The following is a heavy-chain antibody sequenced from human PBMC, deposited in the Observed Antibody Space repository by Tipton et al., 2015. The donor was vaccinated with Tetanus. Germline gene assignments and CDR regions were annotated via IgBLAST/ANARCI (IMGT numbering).Heavy chain of an antibody. CDR3: ARAQRWLPYYYAMDV. CDR2: ISYSGRT. J-gene: IGHJ6*02. D-gene: IGHD3-22*01. Sequence: TLSLTCIVSGGSMSGSGHYGAWVRQSPGKGLEWIGSISYSGRTYYSPSLKSRVNMSVDTSKKDFSVRLGSVTAADTAVYHCARAQRWLPYYYAMDVWGQGTTVTVSS. V-gene: IGHV4-39*02. CDR1: GGSMSGSGHY.